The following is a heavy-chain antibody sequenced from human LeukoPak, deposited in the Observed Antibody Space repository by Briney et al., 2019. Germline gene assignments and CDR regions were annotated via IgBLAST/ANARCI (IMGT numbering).Heavy chain of an antibody. Sequence: KSGGSLRLSCAASGFTFSSYSMNWVRQAPGKGLEWVSSISSSSSYIYYADSVKGRFTISRDNAKNSLYLQMNSLRAEDTAVYYCARDIGSRGSGDYWGQGTLVTVSS. J-gene: IGHJ4*02. CDR2: ISSSSSYI. CDR1: GFTFSSYS. D-gene: IGHD1-26*01. CDR3: ARDIGSRGSGDY. V-gene: IGHV3-21*01.